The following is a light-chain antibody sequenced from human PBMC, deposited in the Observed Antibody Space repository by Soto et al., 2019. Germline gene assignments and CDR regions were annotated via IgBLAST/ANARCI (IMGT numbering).Light chain of an antibody. V-gene: IGLV1-51*01. CDR1: SSNIGHNY. CDR3: GTWDSGLSSAVV. Sequence: QAVVTQPPSVSAAPGQKVTISCSGSSSNIGHNYVSWYQQLPGTAPKLLIYDNTRRPSGIPDRFSGSKSGTSATLGITGLQTGDEADYYCGTWDSGLSSAVVFGGGTKVTVL. CDR2: DNT. J-gene: IGLJ2*01.